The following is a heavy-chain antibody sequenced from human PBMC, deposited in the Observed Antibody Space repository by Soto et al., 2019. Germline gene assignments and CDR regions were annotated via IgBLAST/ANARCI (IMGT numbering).Heavy chain of an antibody. V-gene: IGHV3-23*01. Sequence: PGGSLRLSCAASGFTFSSYAMSWVRQAPGKGLEWVSAISGMGGSKYYADSVKGRFTISRNKSKNTLYLQMNSLRAEDTAVYYCAKDPAGVSSDWYTYFDYCGQGTLVTVSS. D-gene: IGHD6-19*01. CDR2: ISGMGGSK. CDR1: GFTFSSYA. CDR3: AKDPAGVSSDWYTYFDY. J-gene: IGHJ4*02.